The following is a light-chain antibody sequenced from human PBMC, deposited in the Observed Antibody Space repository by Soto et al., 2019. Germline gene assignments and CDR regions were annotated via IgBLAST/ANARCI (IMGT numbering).Light chain of an antibody. V-gene: IGKV3-20*01. CDR1: QSVSSSY. J-gene: IGKJ1*01. Sequence: EIVLTQSPGTLSLSPGERATLSCRASQSVSSSYLAWYHQKPGQAPRLLIYGASSRATGIPDRFRGSGSGTDFTLTITRLEPDDVAGYYCQQYCTSPGWTFGQGTKVEIK. CDR2: GAS. CDR3: QQYCTSPGWT.